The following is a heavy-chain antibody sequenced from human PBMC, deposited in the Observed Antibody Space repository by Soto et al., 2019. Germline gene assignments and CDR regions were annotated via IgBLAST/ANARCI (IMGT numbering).Heavy chain of an antibody. CDR2: INSVSGGT. CDR3: ARGGSYYSH. V-gene: IGHV1-2*02. D-gene: IGHD3-10*01. J-gene: IGHJ4*02. Sequence: ASVKVSCKASGNTHTIYFIHWLRQARGQGLEWMGWINSVSGGTNYAHKFQGRVTMTRDTSTTTAFMELSGLRSDDTAVYFCARGGSYYSHWGQGTLVTVSS. CDR1: GNTHTIYF.